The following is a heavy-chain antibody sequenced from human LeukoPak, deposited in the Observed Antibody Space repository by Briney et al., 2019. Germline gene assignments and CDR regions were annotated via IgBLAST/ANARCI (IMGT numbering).Heavy chain of an antibody. CDR1: GGSFSGYY. V-gene: IGHV4-34*01. Sequence: SETLSLTCAVYGGSFSGYYWSWIRQPPGKGLEWIGSIYYSGSTYYNPSLKSRVTISVDTSKNQFSLKLSSVTAADTAVYYCARQIAAAPDYWGQGTLVTVSS. J-gene: IGHJ4*02. CDR3: ARQIAAAPDY. D-gene: IGHD6-13*01. CDR2: IYYSGST.